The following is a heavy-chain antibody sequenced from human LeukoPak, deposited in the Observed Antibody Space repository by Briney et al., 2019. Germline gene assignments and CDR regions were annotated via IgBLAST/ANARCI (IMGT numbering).Heavy chain of an antibody. J-gene: IGHJ3*02. V-gene: IGHV3-7*01. Sequence: GGSLRLSCAASGFIFSSYWMSWVRQAPGKGLERVANIKTDGSAKYYVDSVKGRFTISRDNAKKSLYLEMNSLRAEDTAVYYCARENNWAYDIWGQGTMVTVSS. CDR1: GFIFSSYW. CDR3: ARENNWAYDI. D-gene: IGHD5-24*01. CDR2: IKTDGSAK.